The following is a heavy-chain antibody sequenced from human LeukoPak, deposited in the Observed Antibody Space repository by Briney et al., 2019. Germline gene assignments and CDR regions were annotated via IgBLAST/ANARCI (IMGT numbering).Heavy chain of an antibody. J-gene: IGHJ3*02. D-gene: IGHD4-23*01. V-gene: IGHV1-18*01. CDR3: ERGGFTVVTPDAFDI. Sequence: ASVKVSCKASGYTFTSYGISWVRQAPGQGLEWMGWISAYNGNTNYAQKLQGRVTMTTDTSTSTAYMELRSLRSDDTAVYYCERGGFTVVTPDAFDIWGQGTMVTVSS. CDR1: GYTFTSYG. CDR2: ISAYNGNT.